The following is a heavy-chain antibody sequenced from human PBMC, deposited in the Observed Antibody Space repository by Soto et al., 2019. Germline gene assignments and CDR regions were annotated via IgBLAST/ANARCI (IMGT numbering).Heavy chain of an antibody. D-gene: IGHD1-26*01. Sequence: PSETLSLTCAVSGYSISSGYYWGWIRQPPGKGLEWIGSIYHSGRTYYNPSLKSRLTISLDTSKNTFYLQLTTVTAADTALYFCATSGGSFPYWGQGTLVTVSS. V-gene: IGHV4-38-2*01. CDR3: ATSGGSFPY. J-gene: IGHJ4*02. CDR2: IYHSGRT. CDR1: GYSISSGYY.